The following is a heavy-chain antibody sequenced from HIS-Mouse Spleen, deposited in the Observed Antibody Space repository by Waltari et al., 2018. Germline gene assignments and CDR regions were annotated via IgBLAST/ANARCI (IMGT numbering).Heavy chain of an antibody. CDR1: GGSISSSIYY. V-gene: IGHV4-39*07. Sequence: QLQLQESGPGLVTPSETLSLTCTLSGGSISSSIYYWGWIRPPPGKGLEWIGSIYYSGSTYYNPSLKSRVTISVDTSKNQFSLKLSSVTAADTAVYYCAREIPYSSSWYDWYFDLWGRGTLVTVSS. CDR2: IYYSGST. D-gene: IGHD6-13*01. J-gene: IGHJ2*01. CDR3: AREIPYSSSWYDWYFDL.